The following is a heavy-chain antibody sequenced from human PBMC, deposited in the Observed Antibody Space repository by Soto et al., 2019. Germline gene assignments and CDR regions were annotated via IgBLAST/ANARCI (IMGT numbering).Heavy chain of an antibody. D-gene: IGHD2-8*01. CDR1: GDSVSSNHAA. V-gene: IGHV6-1*01. J-gene: IGHJ1*01. CDR3: ARDLASTKIPTY. CDR2: TYYRSKWYS. Sequence: SQTLSLTCAISGDSVSSNHAAWNWIRQSPSRGLEWLGRTYYRSKWYSVSAVSVKGRLTIKADTSKNQFSLQLDSVTPEDTAVYYCARDLASTKIPTYWGKGTLVTVSS.